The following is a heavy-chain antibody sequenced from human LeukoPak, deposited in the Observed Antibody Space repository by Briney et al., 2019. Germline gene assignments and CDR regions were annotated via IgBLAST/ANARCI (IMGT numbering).Heavy chain of an antibody. CDR2: INLNSGAT. J-gene: IGHJ4*02. D-gene: IGHD1-26*01. V-gene: IGHV1-2*06. CDR3: ARIYGWTTSGTYELTDY. CDR1: GLTFTDYY. Sequence: ASVKVSCKASGLTFTDYYIHWVRQAPGQGLEWMGRINLNSGATNCAQKFQDKVTMTRDTSITTAYMELRSLTSDDTAIYYCARIYGWTTSGTYELTDYWGQGTLVTVSS.